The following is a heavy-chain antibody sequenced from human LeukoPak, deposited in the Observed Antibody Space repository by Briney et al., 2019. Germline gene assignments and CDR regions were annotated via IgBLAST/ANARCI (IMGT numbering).Heavy chain of an antibody. D-gene: IGHD6-6*01. J-gene: IGHJ4*02. CDR1: GFTFSSYW. Sequence: QPGGSLRLSCAASGFTFSSYWMYWVRQAPGKGLVWVSRINEDGSTTSYADSVKGRFTISRDNTKNTVYLQMNSLRGEDTALYYCVRGLGSSSAGTTYWGQGTVVTVSS. CDR2: INEDGSTT. V-gene: IGHV3-74*01. CDR3: VRGLGSSSAGTTY.